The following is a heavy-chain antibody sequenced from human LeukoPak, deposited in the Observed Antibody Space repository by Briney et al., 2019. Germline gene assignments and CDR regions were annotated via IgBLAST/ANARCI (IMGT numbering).Heavy chain of an antibody. Sequence: PSETLSLTCIVSGHSIFSNYYHWGWIRQPPGKGPEWIASVHHSGTAYYNPSLKSRVTISVDTSENQFSLKLSSVTAADTAVYYCASEHSSSPFFWSQGTLVTVSS. CDR3: ASEHSSSPFF. D-gene: IGHD6-6*01. J-gene: IGHJ4*02. V-gene: IGHV4-38-2*02. CDR1: GHSIFSNYY. CDR2: VHHSGTA.